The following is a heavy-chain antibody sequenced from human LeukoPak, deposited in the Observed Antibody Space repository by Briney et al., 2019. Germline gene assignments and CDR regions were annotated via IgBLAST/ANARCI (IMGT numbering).Heavy chain of an antibody. CDR1: GGSISSGTHY. Sequence: SQTLSLTCTVSGGSISSGTHYWSWIRQPPGKGLEWIGYIYYSGSTNYNPSLKSRVTISVDTSKNQFSLKLSSVTAADTAVYYCARGPEFDPWGQGTLVTVSS. CDR3: ARGPEFDP. V-gene: IGHV4-61*01. J-gene: IGHJ5*02. CDR2: IYYSGST. D-gene: IGHD1-14*01.